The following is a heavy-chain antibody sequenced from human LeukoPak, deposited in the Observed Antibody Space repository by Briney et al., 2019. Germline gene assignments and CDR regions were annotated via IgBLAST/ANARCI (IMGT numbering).Heavy chain of an antibody. V-gene: IGHV3-30*02. J-gene: IGHJ4*02. CDR1: GFIFSSYG. D-gene: IGHD1-26*01. CDR2: IRYDGSNK. Sequence: GGSLRLSRAASGFIFSSYGMHWVRQAPGKGLAWVAFIRYDGSNKHYTDSVKGRFNIYRHNYKNTMYPKMNSLRAEDTAVFYCAETPYSGSYGIDYWGQGTLVTVSS. CDR3: AETPYSGSYGIDY.